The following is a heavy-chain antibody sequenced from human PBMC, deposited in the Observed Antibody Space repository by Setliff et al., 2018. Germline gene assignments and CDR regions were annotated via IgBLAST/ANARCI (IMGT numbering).Heavy chain of an antibody. CDR1: GFNFRAYS. J-gene: IGHJ3*02. Sequence: PGGSLRLSCETSGFNFRAYSLSWVRQAPGKGLEWVSSIRSSTTYIYYADSVKGRFTFSRDNAKNSLYLQMSSLRAEDTAIYYCVRERSGYSSNWYTLDAFDIWGQGTMVTVSS. V-gene: IGHV3-21*01. D-gene: IGHD6-13*01. CDR3: VRERSGYSSNWYTLDAFDI. CDR2: IRSSTTYI.